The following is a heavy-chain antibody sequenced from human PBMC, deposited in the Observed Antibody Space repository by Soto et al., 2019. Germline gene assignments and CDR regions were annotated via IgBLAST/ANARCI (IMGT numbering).Heavy chain of an antibody. Sequence: SETLSLTCTGSGGSVSSGDYYGSWIRQPPGKGLEWIGYIYYSGSTNYNPSLKSRVSISLDTSKNQFSLRLTSVTAADTAVYYCARIPVDTYMINWFDPWGQGTLVTVSS. CDR1: GGSVSSGDYY. D-gene: IGHD5-18*01. CDR2: IYYSGST. V-gene: IGHV4-61*08. J-gene: IGHJ5*02. CDR3: ARIPVDTYMINWFDP.